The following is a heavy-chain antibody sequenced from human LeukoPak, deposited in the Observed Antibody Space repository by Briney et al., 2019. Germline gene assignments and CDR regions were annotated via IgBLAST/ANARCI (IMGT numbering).Heavy chain of an antibody. CDR3: ARGVTYSSSWYYYYYYMDV. CDR2: IDHSGIT. Sequence: SETLSLTCNVSGYSISSGYYWGWIRQPPGKGLEWIGSIDHSGITYYNPSLKSRVTISVDTSKNQFSLKLSSVTAADTAVYYCARGVTYSSSWYYYYYYMDVWGKGTTVTISS. D-gene: IGHD6-13*01. CDR1: GYSISSGYY. J-gene: IGHJ6*03. V-gene: IGHV4-38-2*02.